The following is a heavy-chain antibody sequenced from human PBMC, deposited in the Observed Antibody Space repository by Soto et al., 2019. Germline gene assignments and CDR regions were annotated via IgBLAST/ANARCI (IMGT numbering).Heavy chain of an antibody. D-gene: IGHD2-2*01. CDR2: IIPIFGTA. Sequence: QVQLVQSGAEVKKPGSSVKVSCKASGGTFSSYAISWVRQAPGQGLEWMGGIIPIFGTANYAQKFQGSVTITADEATSPAYMELSSLSSEDTAVYYCARIVVVPAAEIYYYYGMEVWGQGTTVTVSS. CDR1: GGTFSSYA. V-gene: IGHV1-69*01. CDR3: ARIVVVPAAEIYYYYGMEV. J-gene: IGHJ6*02.